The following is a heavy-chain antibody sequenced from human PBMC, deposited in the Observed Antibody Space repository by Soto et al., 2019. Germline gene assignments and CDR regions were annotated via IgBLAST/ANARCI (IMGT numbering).Heavy chain of an antibody. CDR1: SGSISSSNW. CDR2: IYHSGST. Sequence: SETLSLPCAVSSGSISSSNWWSWVRQPPGKGLEWIGEIYHSGSTNYNPSLKSRVTISVDKSKNQFSLKLSSVTAADTAVYYCARVAAGYFDWSYYYYYMDVWGKGTTVTVSS. D-gene: IGHD3-9*01. V-gene: IGHV4-4*02. CDR3: ARVAAGYFDWSYYYYYMDV. J-gene: IGHJ6*03.